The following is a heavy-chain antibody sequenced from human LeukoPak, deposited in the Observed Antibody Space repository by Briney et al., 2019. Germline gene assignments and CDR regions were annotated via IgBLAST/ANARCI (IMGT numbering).Heavy chain of an antibody. V-gene: IGHV4-31*03. CDR2: IYYSGST. Sequence: SQTLSLTCTVSGGSISSGGYYWSWIRQHPGKGLEWIGYIYYSGSTYYNPSLKSRVTISVDTSRNQFSLKLSSVTAADTAVYYCARERRGYYYGSGIYSDWGQGTLVTVSS. D-gene: IGHD3-10*01. J-gene: IGHJ4*02. CDR3: ARERRGYYYGSGIYSD. CDR1: GGSISSGGYY.